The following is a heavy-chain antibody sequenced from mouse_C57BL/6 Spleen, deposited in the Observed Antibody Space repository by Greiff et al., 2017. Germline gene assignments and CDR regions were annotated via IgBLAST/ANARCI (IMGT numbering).Heavy chain of an antibody. CDR1: GYTFTSYW. D-gene: IGHD1-1*01. CDR3: AACYSSSYGYWYFDV. V-gene: IGHV1-52*01. CDR2: IDPSDGAT. Sequence: QVQLQQPGAELVRPGSSVKLSCKASGYTFTSYWMHWVKQRPIQGLEWIGNIDPSDGATNYNQKFKDKATLTVAKSSSTAYMQLSSLTSEDSAVYYCAACYSSSYGYWYFDVWGTGTTVTVSS. J-gene: IGHJ1*03.